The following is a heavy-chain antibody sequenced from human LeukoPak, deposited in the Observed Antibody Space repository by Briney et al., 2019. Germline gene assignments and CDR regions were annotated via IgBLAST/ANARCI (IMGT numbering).Heavy chain of an antibody. D-gene: IGHD5-12*01. CDR3: ANHIVATMVPFDY. V-gene: IGHV3-23*01. CDR1: GFTFSSYG. Sequence: GGSLRLSCAASGFTFSSYGMHWVRQAPGKGLEWLSAISGSGGSTYYADSVKGRFTISRDNSKNTLYLQMNTLRAEDTAVYYCANHIVATMVPFDYWGQGTLVTVSS. J-gene: IGHJ4*02. CDR2: ISGSGGST.